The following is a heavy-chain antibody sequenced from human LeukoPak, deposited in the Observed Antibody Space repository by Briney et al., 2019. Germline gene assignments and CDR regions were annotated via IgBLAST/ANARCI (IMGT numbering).Heavy chain of an antibody. CDR1: RFSFSNYW. CDR2: VKSDGSNP. D-gene: IGHD3-10*01. J-gene: IGHJ4*02. V-gene: IGHV3-74*01. Sequence: PGGSLRLSCAASRFSFSNYWMHRVRQAPGKGLVWVSRVKSDGSNPSYADSVKGRFTISRDNAENMLYLQMNTLGAEDTAVYYCARDIVSGSGSLDYWGQGTLVTVSS. CDR3: ARDIVSGSGSLDY.